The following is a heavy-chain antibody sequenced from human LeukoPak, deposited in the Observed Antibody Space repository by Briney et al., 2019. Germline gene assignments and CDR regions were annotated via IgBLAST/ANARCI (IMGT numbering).Heavy chain of an antibody. CDR1: KFTFSNYG. V-gene: IGHV3-30*18. D-gene: IGHD3-10*01. Sequence: PGGSLRLSCTASKFTFSNYGMQWVRQASGKGLEWVAVISSDGGTKYYADSVKGRFTLSRDNSRNTLDLQMNSLGPEDTAVYYCAKEYDSGGYGAYFDYWGQGTLVTVSS. CDR3: AKEYDSGGYGAYFDY. J-gene: IGHJ4*02. CDR2: ISSDGGTK.